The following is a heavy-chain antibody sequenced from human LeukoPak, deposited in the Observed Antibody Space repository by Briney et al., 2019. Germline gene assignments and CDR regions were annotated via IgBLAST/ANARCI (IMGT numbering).Heavy chain of an antibody. J-gene: IGHJ6*03. Sequence: GRSLRLSCAASGFTFSSYGMHWVRQAPGKGLEWVAVISYDGSNKYYADSVKGRFTISRDNSKNTLYLQMNSLRPEDTAVYYCAKVPYYYYYYMDVWGKGATVTISS. CDR3: AKVPYYYYYYMDV. CDR1: GFTFSSYG. CDR2: ISYDGSNK. V-gene: IGHV3-30*18.